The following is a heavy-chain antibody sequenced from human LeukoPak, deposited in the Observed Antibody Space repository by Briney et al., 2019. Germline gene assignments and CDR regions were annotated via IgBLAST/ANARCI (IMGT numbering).Heavy chain of an antibody. CDR2: IYYSGST. V-gene: IGHV4-39*01. CDR1: GGSISSSSYY. D-gene: IGHD6-19*01. Sequence: SETLSLTCTVAGGSISSSSYYWGWLRQPPGKGLEWIGSIYYSGSTYYNPSLKSRVTISVDTSKNQFSLKLSSVTAADTAVYYCARHPFYSSGYYGELGYFDYWGQGALVTVSS. CDR3: ARHPFYSSGYYGELGYFDY. J-gene: IGHJ4*02.